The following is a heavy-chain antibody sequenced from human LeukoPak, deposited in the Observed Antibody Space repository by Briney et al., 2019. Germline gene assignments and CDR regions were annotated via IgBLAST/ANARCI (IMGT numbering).Heavy chain of an antibody. CDR1: GYSFTSYW. J-gene: IGHJ6*03. CDR2: IYPGDSDT. V-gene: IGHV5-51*01. D-gene: IGHD3-3*01. Sequence: GESLKISCKGSGYSFTSYWIAWVRQMPGKGLEWMGIIYPGDSDTRYSPSFQRQVTISADKSISTAYLQWSSLKASDTAMYYCARRGSGTIFGVGDYYYYMDVWGKGTTVTVSS. CDR3: ARRGSGTIFGVGDYYYYMDV.